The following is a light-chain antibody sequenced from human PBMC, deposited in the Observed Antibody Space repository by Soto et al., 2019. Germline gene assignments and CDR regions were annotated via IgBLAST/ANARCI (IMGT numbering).Light chain of an antibody. Sequence: DIQMTQSPSSLSASVGDRVTITCQASQAISNYLNWYQQKPGKAPKLLIYDASNLETGVPSRFSGSGSGTDFTFTISSLQPEDIATYYCQQYDNLPPLMYTFGQGTKLEIK. CDR3: QQYDNLPPLMYT. V-gene: IGKV1-33*01. CDR1: QAISNY. CDR2: DAS. J-gene: IGKJ2*01.